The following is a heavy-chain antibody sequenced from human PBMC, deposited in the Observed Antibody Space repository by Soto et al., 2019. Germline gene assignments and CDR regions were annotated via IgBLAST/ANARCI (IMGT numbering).Heavy chain of an antibody. D-gene: IGHD1-1*01. CDR1: GXSLXXXXMG. V-gene: IGHV2-5*02. CDR3: AHRLGGFTWNDGYLDY. Sequence: QITXXESGPTLVEPXEXLTLTCSFSGXSLXXXXMGVGWIRQXXXXXXXXLAVIYWDDDKRYNPSLRSRLTITKDTSKRQVVLTMTYMEPADTATYYCAHRLGGFTWNDGYLDYWGQGTLVTVSS. CDR2: IYWDDDK. J-gene: IGHJ4*02.